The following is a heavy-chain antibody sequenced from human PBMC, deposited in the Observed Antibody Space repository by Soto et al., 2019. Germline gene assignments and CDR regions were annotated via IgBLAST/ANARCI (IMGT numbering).Heavy chain of an antibody. Sequence: QVQLVESGGGVVQPGRSLRLSCAASGFTLTIYAFHWVRQAPGKGLEWVAATSFDGSYTYYADSVKGRFTISRDNSKNTVYLQMNSLRAEDTAVYYCAKDHSSSGLNCYFDLWGRGTLVTVSS. CDR1: GFTLTIYA. D-gene: IGHD6-19*01. J-gene: IGHJ2*01. CDR2: TSFDGSYT. V-gene: IGHV3-30*18. CDR3: AKDHSSSGLNCYFDL.